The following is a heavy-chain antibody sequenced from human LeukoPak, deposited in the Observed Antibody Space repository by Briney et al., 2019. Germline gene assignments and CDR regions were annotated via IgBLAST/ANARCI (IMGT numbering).Heavy chain of an antibody. CDR3: ARDLNADGTTVTTPGGAFDI. D-gene: IGHD4-17*01. CDR2: INPNSGGT. V-gene: IGHV1-2*04. CDR1: GYTFTGYY. Sequence: ASVKVSCKASGYTFTGYYMHWVRQAPGQGLEWMGWINPNSGGTNYAQKFQGWVTMTRDTPISTAYMELSRLRSDDTAVYYCARDLNADGTTVTTPGGAFDIWGQGTMVTVSS. J-gene: IGHJ3*02.